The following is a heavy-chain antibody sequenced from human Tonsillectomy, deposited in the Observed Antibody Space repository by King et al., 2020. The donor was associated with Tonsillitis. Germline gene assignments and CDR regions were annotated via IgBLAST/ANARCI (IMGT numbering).Heavy chain of an antibody. Sequence: VQLQQWGAGLLKPSETLSLTCAVYGGSFSGYYWSWIRQPPGKGLEWIGEIHHSGRTNYNPSLKSRVTISVDTSKNQFSLKLSSVTAADTAVYYCVKYYYDSSGNNWFDPWGQGTLVTVSS. CDR3: VKYYYDSSGNNWFDP. J-gene: IGHJ5*02. D-gene: IGHD3-22*01. CDR2: IHHSGRT. V-gene: IGHV4-34*01. CDR1: GGSFSGYY.